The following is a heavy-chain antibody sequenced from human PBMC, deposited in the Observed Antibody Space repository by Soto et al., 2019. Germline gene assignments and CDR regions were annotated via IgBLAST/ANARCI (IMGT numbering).Heavy chain of an antibody. Sequence: ASVKVSCKTSGYIFNSYGISWVRQAPGQGLEWMGWISDYNRKTNYAQKFQDRVTLTTDTSTSTAYMELRSLGSDDTAVYYCARDGPASGTGGLYHNWFDPWGQGTLVTSPQ. CDR3: ARDGPASGTGGLYHNWFDP. CDR2: ISDYNRKT. V-gene: IGHV1-18*04. D-gene: IGHD1-1*01. CDR1: GYIFNSYG. J-gene: IGHJ5*02.